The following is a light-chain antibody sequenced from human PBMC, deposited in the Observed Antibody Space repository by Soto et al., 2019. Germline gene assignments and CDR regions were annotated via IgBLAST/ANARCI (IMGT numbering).Light chain of an antibody. CDR1: NSNIGAGYD. V-gene: IGLV1-40*01. Sequence: QPVLTQPPSVSGAPGQRVTISCTGSNSNIGAGYDVHWYQQLPGTAPKLLIYVNSNRPSGVPDRFSGSKSGTSASLAITGLQAEDEADYYCQSYDSSLLMVFGGGTKLTVL. CDR3: QSYDSSLLMV. J-gene: IGLJ2*01. CDR2: VNS.